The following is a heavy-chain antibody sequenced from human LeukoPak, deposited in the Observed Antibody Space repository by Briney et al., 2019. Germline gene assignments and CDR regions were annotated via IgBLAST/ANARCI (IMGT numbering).Heavy chain of an antibody. D-gene: IGHD4-17*01. V-gene: IGHV1-3*01. CDR2: INAGNGNT. J-gene: IGHJ4*02. Sequence: GASVKVSCKASGYTFTSYAVHWVRQAPGQRLEWMGWINAGNGNTKYSQKFQGRVTITRDTSASTAYMELSSLRSEDTAVYYCARDPGYGDSPGSYWGQGTLVTVSS. CDR1: GYTFTSYA. CDR3: ARDPGYGDSPGSY.